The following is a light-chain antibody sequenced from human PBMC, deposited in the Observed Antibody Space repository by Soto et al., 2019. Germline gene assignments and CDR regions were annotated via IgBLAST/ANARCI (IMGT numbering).Light chain of an antibody. Sequence: DIQMTQSPSTLSASVGDRVTITCRASQSISSWLAWYQQKPGKAPKLLIYDASSLESGVPSRFSGSGSGTEFTLTISRLEPEDFAVYYCQQYDRSQGTFGQGTRLEIK. V-gene: IGKV1-5*01. CDR2: DAS. CDR3: QQYDRSQGT. CDR1: QSISSW. J-gene: IGKJ5*01.